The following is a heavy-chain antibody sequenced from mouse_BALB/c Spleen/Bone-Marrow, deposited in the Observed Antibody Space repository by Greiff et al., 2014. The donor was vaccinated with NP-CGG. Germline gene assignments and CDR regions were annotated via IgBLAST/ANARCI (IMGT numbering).Heavy chain of an antibody. D-gene: IGHD2-14*01. Sequence: QVQLQQSGPGLVQPSQSLSITCTVSGFSLISYGVHWVRQSPGKGLEWLGVIWRGGSTDYNAAFMSRLSITKDNSKSQVFFKMNSLQADDTAIYYCAKIGTTTGAMDYWGQGTSVTVSS. CDR1: GFSLISYG. CDR3: AKIGTTTGAMDY. V-gene: IGHV2-5*01. J-gene: IGHJ4*01. CDR2: IWRGGST.